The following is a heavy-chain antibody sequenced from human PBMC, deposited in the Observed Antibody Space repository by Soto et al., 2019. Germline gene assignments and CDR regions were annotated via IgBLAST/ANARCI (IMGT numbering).Heavy chain of an antibody. V-gene: IGHV4-30-4*01. D-gene: IGHD2-2*01. CDR3: ARHPVYATGWQIDY. CDR1: GGSISSGDYY. J-gene: IGHJ4*02. Sequence: SETLSLTCTVSGGSISSGDYYWSWIRQPPGKGLEWIGYIYYSGSTYYNPSLKSRVTISVDTSKNQFSLKLSSVTAADTAVYYCARHPVYATGWQIDYWGQGALVTVSS. CDR2: IYYSGST.